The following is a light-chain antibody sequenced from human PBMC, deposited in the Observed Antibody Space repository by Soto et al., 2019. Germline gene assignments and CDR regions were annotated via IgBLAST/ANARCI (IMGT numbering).Light chain of an antibody. V-gene: IGKV3-20*01. Sequence: EIVLTQSPGTLSLSTGDSATLSCRASQSFNSIYLAWYQHPPGQARRLFMGGACNRAAAIQGRFSGRGPGRDLPLTSSLLADADSAVCYSQQCGRSRTFGQGTSLEI. CDR3: QQCGRSRT. CDR1: QSFNSIY. J-gene: IGKJ5*01. CDR2: GAC.